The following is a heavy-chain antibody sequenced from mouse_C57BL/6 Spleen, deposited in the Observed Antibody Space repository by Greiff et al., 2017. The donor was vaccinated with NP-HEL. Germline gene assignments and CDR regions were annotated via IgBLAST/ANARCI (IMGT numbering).Heavy chain of an antibody. CDR2: ISSGGSYT. J-gene: IGHJ4*01. V-gene: IGHV5-6*01. CDR3: ARLLDGYPYYAMDY. D-gene: IGHD2-3*01. Sequence: EVMLVESGGDLVKPGGSLKLSCAASGFTFSSYGMSWVRQTPDKRLEWVATISSGGSYTYYPDSVKGRFTISRDNAKNTLYLQMSSLKSEDTAMYYCARLLDGYPYYAMDYWGQGTSVTVSS. CDR1: GFTFSSYG.